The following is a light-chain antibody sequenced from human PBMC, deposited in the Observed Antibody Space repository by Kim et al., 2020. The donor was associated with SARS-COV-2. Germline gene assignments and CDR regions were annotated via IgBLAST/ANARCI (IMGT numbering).Light chain of an antibody. CDR3: QQYGDSVT. V-gene: IGKV3-20*01. CDR2: ATT. J-gene: IGKJ4*01. CDR1: QGLNNNY. Sequence: EIVLTQSPGTLSLSPGDRATLSCRASQGLNNNYLAWYQQRPGQAPRLLIYATTGRATDIPDRFSGSGSETDFTLTINSLEPEDFAVYYCQQYGDSVTFGGGTKLEI.